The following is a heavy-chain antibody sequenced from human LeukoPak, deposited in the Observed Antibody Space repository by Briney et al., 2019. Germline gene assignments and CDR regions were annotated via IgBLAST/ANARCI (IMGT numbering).Heavy chain of an antibody. CDR2: IRSKAYGGTT. CDR3: TREGAPAITIFGVVSPDY. J-gene: IGHJ4*02. D-gene: IGHD3-3*01. V-gene: IGHV3-49*04. CDR1: GFTFGDYA. Sequence: GGSLRLSCTASGFTFGDYAMSWVRQAPGKGLEWVGFIRSKAYGGTTEYAASVKGRFTISRDDSKSIAYLQMNSLKTEDTAVYYCTREGAPAITIFGVVSPDYWGQGTLVTVSS.